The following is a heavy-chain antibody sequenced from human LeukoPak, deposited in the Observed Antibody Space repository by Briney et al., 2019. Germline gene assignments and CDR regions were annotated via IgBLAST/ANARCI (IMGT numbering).Heavy chain of an antibody. J-gene: IGHJ3*02. Sequence: SETLPLTCTVSGGSSSSYYWSWIRQPPGKGLEWIGYIYYSGRTNYNPSLKSRVTISVDTSKNQFSLKLSSVTAADTAVYYCASLGAANAXDAFDI. D-gene: IGHD2-2*01. CDR3: ASLGAANAXDAFDI. CDR1: GGSSSSYY. CDR2: IYYSGRT. V-gene: IGHV4-59*08.